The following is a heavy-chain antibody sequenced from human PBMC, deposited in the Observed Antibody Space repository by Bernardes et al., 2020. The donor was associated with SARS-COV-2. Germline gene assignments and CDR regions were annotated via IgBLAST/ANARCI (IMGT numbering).Heavy chain of an antibody. V-gene: IGHV4-39*01. CDR3: ARQGPIWFGELLYPNYYGMDV. CDR2: IYYSGST. Sequence: SETLSLTCTVSGGSISSSSYYWGWIRQPPGKGLEWIGSIYYSGSTYYNPSLKSRVTISVDTSKNQFSLKLSSVTAADTAVYYCARQGPIWFGELLYPNYYGMDVWGQGTTVTVSS. CDR1: GGSISSSSYY. J-gene: IGHJ6*02. D-gene: IGHD3-10*01.